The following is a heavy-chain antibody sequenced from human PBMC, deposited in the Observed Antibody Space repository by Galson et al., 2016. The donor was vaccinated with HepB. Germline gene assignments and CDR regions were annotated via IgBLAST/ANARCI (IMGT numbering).Heavy chain of an antibody. D-gene: IGHD1-1*01. V-gene: IGHV3-15*01. CDR2: GKSKVDGGTT. CDR3: TTGTEIQPYYNGVDV. CDR1: GFTFRNAW. J-gene: IGHJ6*04. Sequence: SLRLSCAASGFTFRNAWMSWVRQAPGKGLEWIGRGKSKVDGGTTHYAAPVKGRFTIPRDDSENTPYLQMRSMKSEDTGVYYCTTGTEIQPYYNGVDVWGTGTSVTVSS.